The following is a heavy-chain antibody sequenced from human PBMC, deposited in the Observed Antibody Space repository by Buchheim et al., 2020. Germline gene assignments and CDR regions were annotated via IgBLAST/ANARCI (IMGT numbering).Heavy chain of an antibody. CDR2: IYYSGST. D-gene: IGHD6-13*01. Sequence: QLQLQESGPGLVKPSETLSLTCTVSGGSISSSSYYWGWIRQPPGKGLEWIGSIYYSGSTYYNPSLKSRVTISVDTSKNQFSLKLSSVTAADTAVYYCASTSGYSSSWSPYYYYYYMDVRGKGTT. V-gene: IGHV4-39*01. J-gene: IGHJ6*03. CDR1: GGSISSSSYY. CDR3: ASTSGYSSSWSPYYYYYYMDV.